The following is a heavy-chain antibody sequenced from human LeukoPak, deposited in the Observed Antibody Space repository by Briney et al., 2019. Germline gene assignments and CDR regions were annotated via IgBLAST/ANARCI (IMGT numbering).Heavy chain of an antibody. J-gene: IGHJ4*02. CDR1: GFSFSRSS. CDR2: ITGSSTYT. Sequence: PGGSLRLSCAASGFSFSRSSMSWVRQAPGKGLEWVSSITGSSTYTYYADSVKGRFTISRDNAEKSVYLQMNSLRAEDTAVYYCAREYYYDDNAGIYWGQGTLVTVSS. D-gene: IGHD3-22*01. V-gene: IGHV3-21*01. CDR3: AREYYYDDNAGIY.